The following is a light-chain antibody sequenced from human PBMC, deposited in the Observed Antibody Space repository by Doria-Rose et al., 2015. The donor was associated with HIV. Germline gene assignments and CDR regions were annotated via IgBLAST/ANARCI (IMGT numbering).Light chain of an antibody. V-gene: IGKV3-20*01. CDR3: RQYGTSWT. CDR1: QSFSSTY. Sequence: TQPPGTLSLSPGERATLSCRASQSFSSTYLAWYQQKPGQAPSLLIYDGSTRATGIPDGFSASGSGTDFTLTINRLEPEDFALYYCRQYGTSWTFGQGTKVEI. CDR2: DGS. J-gene: IGKJ1*01.